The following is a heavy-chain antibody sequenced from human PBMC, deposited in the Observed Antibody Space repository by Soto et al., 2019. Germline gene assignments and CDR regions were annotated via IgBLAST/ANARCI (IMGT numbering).Heavy chain of an antibody. Sequence: PGGSLRLSCVAFGFNFEDYAMHWIRQAPGKGLEWVSGINWNSGITGYADSVKGRFTISRDNANNSLHLEMSSLKTEDTALYYCARGRGALTVVSNWFDPWGQGTRVTVSS. V-gene: IGHV3-9*01. CDR2: INWNSGIT. CDR1: GFNFEDYA. J-gene: IGHJ5*02. CDR3: ARGRGALTVVSNWFDP. D-gene: IGHD2-15*01.